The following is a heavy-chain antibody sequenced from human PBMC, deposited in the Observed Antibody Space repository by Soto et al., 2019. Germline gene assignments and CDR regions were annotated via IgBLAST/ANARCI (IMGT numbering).Heavy chain of an antibody. CDR3: ARDKYDFCSGNTYYYYLDV. V-gene: IGHV1-3*01. Sequence: VASVKVSCKASGYTFTSYAMHWVRQAPGQRLEWMGWINAGNGNTKYSQKFQGRVTITRDTSASTAYMELSSLRSEDTAVYYCARDKYDFCSGNTYYYYLDVSGKGTTFIVSS. CDR2: INAGNGNT. CDR1: GYTFTSYA. D-gene: IGHD3-3*01. J-gene: IGHJ6*03.